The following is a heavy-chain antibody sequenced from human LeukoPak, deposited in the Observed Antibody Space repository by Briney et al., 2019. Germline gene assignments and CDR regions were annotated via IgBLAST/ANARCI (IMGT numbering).Heavy chain of an antibody. CDR2: INEDGSKI. J-gene: IGHJ4*02. V-gene: IGHV3-7*05. CDR3: ARWSHVSGRWFLDN. Sequence: HPGGSLRLSCEASGFRLDNYWMTWVRQAPGKGLEWVADINEDGSKIYSLDSVKGRFTISRDNAKNSLSLQLNTLRAEDTAVYYCARWSHVSGRWFLDNWGRGTLVSVSS. CDR1: GFRLDNYW. D-gene: IGHD3-10*01.